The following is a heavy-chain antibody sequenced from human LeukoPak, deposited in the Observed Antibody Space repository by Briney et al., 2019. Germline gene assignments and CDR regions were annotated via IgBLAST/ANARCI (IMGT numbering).Heavy chain of an antibody. CDR2: ISGTGGST. Sequence: PGGSLRLSCAASGFTFSSYAMSWVRQAPGKGLEWVSGISGTGGSTYYADPVKGRFTISRDNSKNTLYLQMNSLRAEDTAVYYCAKDRVYYYDSSGYYSDYWGQGTLVTVSS. D-gene: IGHD3-22*01. J-gene: IGHJ4*02. CDR1: GFTFSSYA. V-gene: IGHV3-23*01. CDR3: AKDRVYYYDSSGYYSDY.